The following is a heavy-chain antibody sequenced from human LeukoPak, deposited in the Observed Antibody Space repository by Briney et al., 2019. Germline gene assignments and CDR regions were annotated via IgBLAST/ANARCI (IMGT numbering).Heavy chain of an antibody. V-gene: IGHV4-30-4*08. Sequence: SQTLSLTCTVSGDSISSGDSFWSWIRLPPGKGLEWIGYIFYGGSTFYNPSLKSRLTVSVDTSKSQFSLKLTSVTAADTAIYYCARGTCSNATCSRPLRFFDSWGQGAPVTVSS. CDR3: ARGTCSNATCSRPLRFFDS. J-gene: IGHJ4*02. CDR1: GDSISSGDSF. CDR2: IFYGGST. D-gene: IGHD2-2*01.